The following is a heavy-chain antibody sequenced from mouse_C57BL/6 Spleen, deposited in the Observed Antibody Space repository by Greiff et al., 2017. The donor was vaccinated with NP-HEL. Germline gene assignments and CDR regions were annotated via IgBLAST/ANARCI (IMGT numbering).Heavy chain of an antibody. CDR2: IYPGDGDT. CDR3: ARPHSEGYFDV. V-gene: IGHV1-82*01. CDR1: GYAFSSSW. Sequence: QVQLQQSGPELVKPGASVKISCKASGYAFSSSWMNWVKQRPGKGLEWIGRIYPGDGDTNYNGKFKGKATLTADKSSSTAYMQLSSLTSEDSAVYFCARPHSEGYFDVWGTVTTVTVSS. D-gene: IGHD6-1*01. J-gene: IGHJ1*03.